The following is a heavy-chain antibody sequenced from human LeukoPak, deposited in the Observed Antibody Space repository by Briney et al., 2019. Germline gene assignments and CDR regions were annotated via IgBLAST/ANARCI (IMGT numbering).Heavy chain of an antibody. CDR1: GGSISSGSYY. Sequence: RSSETLSLTCTVSGGSISSGSYYWSWIRQPAGKRLEWIGRIYTSGSTNYNPSLKSRVTISVDTSKNQFSLKLSSVTAADTAVYYCATCGSCHDAFDIWGQGTMVTVSS. V-gene: IGHV4-61*02. J-gene: IGHJ3*02. D-gene: IGHD2-15*01. CDR2: IYTSGST. CDR3: ATCGSCHDAFDI.